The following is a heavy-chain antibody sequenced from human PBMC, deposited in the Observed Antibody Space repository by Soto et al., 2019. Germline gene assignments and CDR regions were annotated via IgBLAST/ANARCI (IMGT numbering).Heavy chain of an antibody. CDR2: IDTSGST. J-gene: IGHJ5*02. CDR3: ARRAGVTQINNYFDP. CDR1: GGSISTYY. D-gene: IGHD5-18*01. V-gene: IGHV4-4*07. Sequence: QGHLQESGPGLVRPSETLSLTCSVSGGSISTYYCNWIRQPAGKGLEWIGRIDTSGSTNYNPSLKSRVTMSVDTSKNQFSLKLRSVTAADTAVYYCARRAGVTQINNYFDPWGQGTLVTVSA.